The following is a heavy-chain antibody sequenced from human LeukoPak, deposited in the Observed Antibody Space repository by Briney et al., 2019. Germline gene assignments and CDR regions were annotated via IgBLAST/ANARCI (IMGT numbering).Heavy chain of an antibody. J-gene: IGHJ4*02. Sequence: PGGSLRLSCAASGFTFSGSAMHWVRQASGKGLEWVGRIRSKANSYATAYAASVKGRFTISRDDSKNTAYLQMNSLKTEDTAVYYCTRQGGDGYKNNYWGQGTLVTVSS. CDR3: TRQGGDGYKNNY. CDR1: GFTFSGSA. V-gene: IGHV3-73*01. CDR2: IRSKANSYAT. D-gene: IGHD5-24*01.